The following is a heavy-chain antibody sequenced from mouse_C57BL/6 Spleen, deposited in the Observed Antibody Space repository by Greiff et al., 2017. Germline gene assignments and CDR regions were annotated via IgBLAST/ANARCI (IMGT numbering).Heavy chain of an antibody. CDR2: ISDGGSYT. V-gene: IGHV5-4*01. CDR3: ARDSSKTFFGC. D-gene: IGHD2-12*01. Sequence: EVKLVEPGGGLVKPGASLKLSCAASGFTFSSYAMSWVRQTPEQRLEWVATISDGGSYTYYPDNVKGRFTISRDNAKNNLYLQMSHLKSEDTAMYYCARDSSKTFFGCWGQGATLTVSS. J-gene: IGHJ2*01. CDR1: GFTFSSYA.